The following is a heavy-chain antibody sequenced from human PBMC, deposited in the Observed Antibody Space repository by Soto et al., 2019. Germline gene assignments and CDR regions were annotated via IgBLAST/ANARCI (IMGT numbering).Heavy chain of an antibody. CDR1: GGSISSYY. D-gene: IGHD1-26*01. CDR3: ARAWGFYFDF. J-gene: IGHJ4*02. CDR2: IHYSGST. Sequence: SETLSLTCTVSGGSISSYYWSWIRQPPGKGLEWIGFIHYSGSTNYNPSLKGRVTMSVDTSKNQFSLKLSSVTAADTAVYYCARAWGFYFDFWARGILVTVSS. V-gene: IGHV4-59*01.